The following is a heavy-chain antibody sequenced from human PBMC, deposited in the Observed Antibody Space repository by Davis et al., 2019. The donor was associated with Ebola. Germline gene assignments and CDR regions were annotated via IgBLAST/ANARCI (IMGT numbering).Heavy chain of an antibody. D-gene: IGHD4-23*01. V-gene: IGHV3-23*01. CDR3: AKGTYAGY. J-gene: IGHJ4*02. CDR2: LGTSADT. CDR1: GFVFRNYV. Sequence: GESLKISCAASGFVFRNYVMSWVRQAPGKGLEWVSTLGTSADTYYADSVKGRFTISRDNSKNTLYLQMNGLRVEDTAIYYCAKGTYAGYWGQGTLVTVSS.